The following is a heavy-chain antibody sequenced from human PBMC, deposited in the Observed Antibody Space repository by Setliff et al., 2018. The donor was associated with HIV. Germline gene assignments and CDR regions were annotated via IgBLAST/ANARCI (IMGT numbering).Heavy chain of an antibody. CDR2: IYGRGTS. J-gene: IGHJ5*01. CDR1: GDSISNHY. V-gene: IGHV4-4*07. Sequence: SETLSLTCTVSGDSISNHYWTWIRQPAGQGLEWIGRIYGRGTSNYNPSLKSRVTMSFDSSNNQFSLKVSSVTAADTAVYYCARGRYDDWNYAARGNWFESWGQGTLVTVSS. CDR3: ARGRYDDWNYAARGNWFES. D-gene: IGHD1-7*01.